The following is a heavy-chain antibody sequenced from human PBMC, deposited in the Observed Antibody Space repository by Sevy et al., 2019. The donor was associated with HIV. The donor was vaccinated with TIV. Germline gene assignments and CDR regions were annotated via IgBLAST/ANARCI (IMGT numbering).Heavy chain of an antibody. Sequence: SETLSLTCTVSGGSISSYYWSWIRQPAGKGLEWIGRIYTSGSTNYNPSLKSRVTMSVGTSKNQFSLKLSSVTAADTAVYYCARGRYSSGWFDAFDIWGQGTMVTVSS. CDR3: ARGRYSSGWFDAFDI. D-gene: IGHD6-19*01. CDR1: GGSISSYY. J-gene: IGHJ3*02. CDR2: IYTSGST. V-gene: IGHV4-4*07.